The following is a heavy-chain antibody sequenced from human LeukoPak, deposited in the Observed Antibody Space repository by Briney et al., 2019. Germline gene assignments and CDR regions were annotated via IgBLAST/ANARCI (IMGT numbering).Heavy chain of an antibody. V-gene: IGHV4-31*03. CDR2: IYNSGST. D-gene: IGHD3-10*01. Sequence: NPSETLSLTCTVSGDSISSDYYWSWIRQHPEQGLEWIGYIYNSGSTYYNPSFESRGTISMDTSKNQFSLKLRSVTAADTAIYYCAGRKEVPGAINYFDLWGQGTLVTVSS. J-gene: IGHJ5*02. CDR3: AGRKEVPGAINYFDL. CDR1: GDSISSDYY.